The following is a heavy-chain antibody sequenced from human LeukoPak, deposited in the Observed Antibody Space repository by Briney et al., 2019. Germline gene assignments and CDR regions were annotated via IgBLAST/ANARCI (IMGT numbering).Heavy chain of an antibody. J-gene: IGHJ4*02. CDR2: INHSGST. Sequence: KPSETLSLTCAVYGGSFSGYYWSWIRQPPGKGLEWIGEINHSGSTYYNPSLKSRVTISVDTSKNQFSLKLGSVTAADTAVYYCARRLGYQLLYWAYWGQGTLVTVSS. D-gene: IGHD2-2*02. CDR3: ARRLGYQLLYWAY. V-gene: IGHV4-34*01. CDR1: GGSFSGYY.